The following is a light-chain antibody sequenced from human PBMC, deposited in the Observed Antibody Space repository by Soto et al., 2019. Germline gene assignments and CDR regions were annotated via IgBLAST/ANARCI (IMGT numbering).Light chain of an antibody. Sequence: QAVVTQEPSLTVSPGGTVTLTCASSTGAVTSGHYPYWFQQKPGQAPRTLISDTSNKHSWTPARFSGSLLGGKAALTLSGAQPEDEADYFCLLSYSVDRRGFGGGTKLTVL. V-gene: IGLV7-46*01. CDR3: LLSYSVDRRG. CDR1: TGAVTSGHY. CDR2: DTS. J-gene: IGLJ2*01.